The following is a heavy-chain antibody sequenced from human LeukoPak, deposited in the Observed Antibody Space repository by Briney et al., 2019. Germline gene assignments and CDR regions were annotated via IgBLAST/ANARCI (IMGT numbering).Heavy chain of an antibody. D-gene: IGHD6-19*01. CDR2: IYPGDSDT. V-gene: IGHV5-51*01. CDR3: ARLAVAGDYFIDY. Sequence: LGESLRISCKGSGYSFTSYWISWVRQMPGKGLEWMGIIYPGDSDTRYSPSFQGQVAISADKSVSTAYLQWSSLKASDTAMYYCARLAVAGDYFIDYWGQGTLVTVSS. J-gene: IGHJ4*02. CDR1: GYSFTSYW.